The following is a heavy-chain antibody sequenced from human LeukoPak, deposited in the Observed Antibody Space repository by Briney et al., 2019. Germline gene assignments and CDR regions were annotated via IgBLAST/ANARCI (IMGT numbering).Heavy chain of an antibody. CDR1: GGSISSSNW. D-gene: IGHD3-22*01. CDR3: ARGGGLYYDSSGSFDY. CDR2: IYHSGST. V-gene: IGHV4-4*02. Sequence: SETLSLTCAVSGGSISSSNWWSWVRQPPGKGLGWIGEIYHSGSTNYNPSLKSRVTISVDKSKNQFFLKLSSVTAADTAVYYCARGGGLYYDSSGSFDYWGQGTLVTVSS. J-gene: IGHJ4*02.